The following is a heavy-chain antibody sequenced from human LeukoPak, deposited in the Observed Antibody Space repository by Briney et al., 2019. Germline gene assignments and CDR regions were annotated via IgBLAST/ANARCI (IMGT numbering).Heavy chain of an antibody. J-gene: IGHJ4*02. CDR3: ARDRKVAAV. Sequence: PGGSLRLSCAASGFAFSSSAMNWVRQAPGKGLEWVSTISGSGVSTYYADSVKGRFTISRDNAKNSLYLQMNSLRAEDTAVYYCARDRKVAAVWGQGTLVTVSS. CDR2: ISGSGVST. CDR1: GFAFSSSA. V-gene: IGHV3-23*01. D-gene: IGHD6-19*01.